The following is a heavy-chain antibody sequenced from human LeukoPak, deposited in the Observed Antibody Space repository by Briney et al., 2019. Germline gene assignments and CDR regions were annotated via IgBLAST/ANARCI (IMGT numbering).Heavy chain of an antibody. D-gene: IGHD6-13*01. CDR2: ISWNSGSI. CDR3: ARARSSSGIDY. Sequence: GRSLRLSCAASGFTFDDYAMHWVRQAPGKGLEWVSGISWNSGSIGYADSVKGRFTISRDNAKNTLYLQMNSLRAEDTAVYYCARARSSSGIDYWGQGTLVTVSS. J-gene: IGHJ4*02. CDR1: GFTFDDYA. V-gene: IGHV3-9*01.